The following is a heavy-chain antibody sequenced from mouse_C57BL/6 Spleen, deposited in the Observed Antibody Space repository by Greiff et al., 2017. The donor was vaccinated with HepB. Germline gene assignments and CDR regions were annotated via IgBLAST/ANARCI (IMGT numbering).Heavy chain of an antibody. CDR3: ARYYGSRGYFDY. V-gene: IGHV1-55*01. Sequence: QVQLQQPGAELVKPGASVKMSCKASGYTFTSYWITWLKQRPGQGLEWIGDIYPGSGSTNYNEKFKSKATLTVDTSSSTAYMQLSSLTSEDSAVYYCARYYGSRGYFDYWGQGTTLTVSS. D-gene: IGHD1-1*01. CDR1: GYTFTSYW. J-gene: IGHJ2*01. CDR2: IYPGSGST.